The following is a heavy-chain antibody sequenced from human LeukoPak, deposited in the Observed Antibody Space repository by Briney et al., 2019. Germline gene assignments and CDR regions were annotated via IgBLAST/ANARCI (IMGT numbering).Heavy chain of an antibody. CDR1: GFTFSSYS. Sequence: GGSLRLSCAASGFTFSSYSMNWVRQAPGKGLEWVSSITSSSGYIYYADSVKGRFTISRDNAKNSLYLQMNSLRAEDTAVYYCARVHDFWSLDYWGQGTLVTVSS. J-gene: IGHJ4*02. D-gene: IGHD3-3*01. V-gene: IGHV3-21*01. CDR3: ARVHDFWSLDY. CDR2: ITSSSGYI.